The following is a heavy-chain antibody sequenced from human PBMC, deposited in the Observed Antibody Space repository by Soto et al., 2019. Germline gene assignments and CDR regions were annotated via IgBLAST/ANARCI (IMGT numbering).Heavy chain of an antibody. Sequence: GGSLSLSCAPSGFTFGYYSMIWVRQAPGKGLEWLATIKWDASEKKYVDSVKGRFTMSRDNAKNSVYLQMDSLRAEDTAVYYCARDSGYDSGASVNHYLDYWGHGTLVTVSS. D-gene: IGHD3-10*01. J-gene: IGHJ4*01. CDR2: IKWDASEK. CDR1: GFTFGYYS. CDR3: ARDSGYDSGASVNHYLDY. V-gene: IGHV3-7*01.